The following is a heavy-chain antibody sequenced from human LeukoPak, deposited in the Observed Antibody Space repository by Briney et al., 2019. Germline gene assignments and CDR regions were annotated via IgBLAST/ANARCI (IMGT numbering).Heavy chain of an antibody. CDR1: GIIFSSYA. Sequence: GGSLRLSCGASGIIFSSYAMTCVRQAPGKGQEWVSGISGSGGTTYYADSVKGRFTITRDNSKNTLYLHMNSLRAEDTAIYYCAKATERTLVAANGVVVWGRGTTVTVSS. V-gene: IGHV3-23*01. CDR3: AKATERTLVAANGVVV. J-gene: IGHJ6*04. D-gene: IGHD5-12*01. CDR2: ISGSGGTT.